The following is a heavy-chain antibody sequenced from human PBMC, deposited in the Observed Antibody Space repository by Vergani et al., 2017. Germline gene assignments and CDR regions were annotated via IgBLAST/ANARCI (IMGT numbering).Heavy chain of an antibody. D-gene: IGHD6-13*01. CDR2: IYYSGST. CDR3: ARRRLAAAGLGFDP. Sequence: QVQLQESGPGLVKPSQTLSLTCTVSGDSISSGDYYWSWIRQPPGKGLEWIGYIYYSGSTYYNPSLKSRLTISVDTSKNQFSLKLSSVTAADTAVYYCARRRLAAAGLGFDPWGQGTLVTVSS. V-gene: IGHV4-30-4*08. CDR1: GDSISSGDYY. J-gene: IGHJ5*02.